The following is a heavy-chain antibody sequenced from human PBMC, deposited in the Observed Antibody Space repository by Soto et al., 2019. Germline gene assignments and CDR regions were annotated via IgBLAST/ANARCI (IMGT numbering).Heavy chain of an antibody. CDR1: GFTFNIYA. Sequence: EVQLLESGGGLVQPGGSLRLSCAASGFTFNIYAMNWVRQAPGKGLEWVSGISGSGGNTYFADSVKGRFTISRDNSKNTLYLQMNSLRAEDTAVYYCAKDRRAYSGYDSYFDYWGQGTLVTVSS. CDR2: ISGSGGNT. V-gene: IGHV3-23*01. D-gene: IGHD5-12*01. J-gene: IGHJ4*02. CDR3: AKDRRAYSGYDSYFDY.